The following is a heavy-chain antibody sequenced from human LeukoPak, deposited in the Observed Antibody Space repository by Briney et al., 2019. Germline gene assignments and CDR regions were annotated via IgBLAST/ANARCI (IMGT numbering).Heavy chain of an antibody. CDR3: ARLLGFCSSTSCSGNYGMDV. CDR2: IYYSGST. J-gene: IGHJ6*02. CDR1: GGSISSGGYY. Sequence: SETLSLTCTVSGGSISSGGYYWSWIRQHPGKGLEWIGYIYYSGSTYYNPPLKSRVTISVDTSKNQFSLKVSSVTAADTAVYYCARLLGFCSSTSCSGNYGMDVWGQGTTVTVSS. D-gene: IGHD2-2*01. V-gene: IGHV4-31*03.